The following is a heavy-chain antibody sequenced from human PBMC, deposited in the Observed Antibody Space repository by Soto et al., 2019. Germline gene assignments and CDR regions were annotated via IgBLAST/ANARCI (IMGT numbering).Heavy chain of an antibody. Sequence: GGSLRLSCAASGFTLSGYAMDWVRQAPGKGLEYVSDISSSSVTIYYANSVKGRFTISRDNAKNSLYLQMNSLRDEDTAVYYCARDPGYSYGYDWFDPWGQGTLVTVSS. CDR2: ISSSSVTI. V-gene: IGHV3-48*02. D-gene: IGHD5-18*01. CDR3: ARDPGYSYGYDWFDP. CDR1: GFTLSGYA. J-gene: IGHJ5*02.